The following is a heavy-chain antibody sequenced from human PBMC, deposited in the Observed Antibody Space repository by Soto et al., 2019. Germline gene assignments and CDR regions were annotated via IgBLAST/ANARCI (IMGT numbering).Heavy chain of an antibody. J-gene: IGHJ6*02. CDR2: IIPILGTA. D-gene: IGHD6-13*01. Sequence: SVKVSCKASGGTFSSYTISCVRQAPGQGLEWMGRIIPILGTANYAQKFQGRVTITADESTSTAYMELSSLRSEDTAVYYCASRDRVAAAGTFFPVGNYYYGMDVWGQGTTVTVSS. CDR1: GGTFSSYT. CDR3: ASRDRVAAAGTFFPVGNYYYGMDV. V-gene: IGHV1-69*08.